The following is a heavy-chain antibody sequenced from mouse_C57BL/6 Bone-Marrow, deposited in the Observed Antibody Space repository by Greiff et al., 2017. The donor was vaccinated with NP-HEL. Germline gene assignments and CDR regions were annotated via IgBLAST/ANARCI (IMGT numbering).Heavy chain of an antibody. J-gene: IGHJ2*01. V-gene: IGHV5-12*01. D-gene: IGHD2-4*01. Sequence: EVQGVESGGGLVQPGGSLKLSCAASGFTFSDYYMYWVRQTPEKRLEWVAYISNGGGSTYYLDTVKGRFTISRDNAKNTLYLQMSRLKSEDTAMYYCARQDYDGYFDYWGQGTTLTVSS. CDR3: ARQDYDGYFDY. CDR2: ISNGGGST. CDR1: GFTFSDYY.